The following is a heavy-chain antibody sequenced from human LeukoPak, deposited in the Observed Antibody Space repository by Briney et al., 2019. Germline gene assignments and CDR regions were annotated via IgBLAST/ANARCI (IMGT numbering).Heavy chain of an antibody. D-gene: IGHD6-13*01. V-gene: IGHV3-30*03. J-gene: IGHJ4*02. CDR2: ISYDGNNE. Sequence: GRSLRLSCAASGFTFDTYGMHWVRQAPGKGLEWVAVISYDGNNENYVDSVKGRFTISRDNSKNTLFLQMNSLRAEDTAVYYCASDRDSSTWSYYWGQGTLVTVSS. CDR3: ASDRDSSTWSYY. CDR1: GFTFDTYG.